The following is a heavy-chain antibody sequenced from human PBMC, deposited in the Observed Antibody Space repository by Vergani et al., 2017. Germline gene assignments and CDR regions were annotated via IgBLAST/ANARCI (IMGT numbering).Heavy chain of an antibody. Sequence: QVQLVESGGNVVQSGTSLRLSCAASGFSFGSYGMHWVRQSPGKGLEWVAVISNDGGNKYYADSVKGRFTISRDNSKNTVYLQMNSLKAEDRATYYCAREERSNTSPFVGEWGQVTLVTV. V-gene: IGHV3-30*03. D-gene: IGHD2/OR15-2a*01. CDR2: ISNDGGNK. CDR1: GFSFGSYG. J-gene: IGHJ4*02. CDR3: AREERSNTSPFVGE.